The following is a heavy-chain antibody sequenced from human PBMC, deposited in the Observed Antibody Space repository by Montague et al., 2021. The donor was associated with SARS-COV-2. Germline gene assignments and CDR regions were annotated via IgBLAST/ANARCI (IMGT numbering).Heavy chain of an antibody. V-gene: IGHV4-59*01. Sequence: SETLSLTCTVSGGSISSYYWSWIRQPPGKGLDWMGYIYKIGGTNYNPSLKSRVTISLDTSKNQFSLKLNSVTAADTAVYYCARGSYGPDAFGIWGQGTMVTVSS. CDR3: ARGSYGPDAFGI. CDR2: IYKIGGT. D-gene: IGHD5-18*01. J-gene: IGHJ3*02. CDR1: GGSISSYY.